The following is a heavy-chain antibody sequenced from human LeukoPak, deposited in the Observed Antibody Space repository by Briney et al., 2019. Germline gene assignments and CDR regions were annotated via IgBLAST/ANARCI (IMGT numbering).Heavy chain of an antibody. J-gene: IGHJ2*01. V-gene: IGHV1-18*01. CDR1: GYTFISYG. D-gene: IGHD2-21*02. CDR2: ISGYNGNT. Sequence: GASVKVSRKASGYTFISYGISWVRQAPGQGLEWMGWISGYNGNTNYAQNLQGRVTMTTDTSTSTAYMELRSLRSDDTAVYYCARGLGVVTAQSEQPKPRYFDLWGRGTQVTVSS. CDR3: ARGLGVVTAQSEQPKPRYFDL.